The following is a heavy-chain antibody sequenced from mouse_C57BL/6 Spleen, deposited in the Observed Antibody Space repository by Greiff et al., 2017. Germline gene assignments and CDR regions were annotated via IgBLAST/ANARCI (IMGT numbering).Heavy chain of an antibody. CDR3: ARERYGSRKGYFDV. J-gene: IGHJ1*03. CDR1: GYSFTDYN. V-gene: IGHV1-39*01. D-gene: IGHD1-1*01. Sequence: VQLQQSGPELVKPGASVKISCKASGYSFTDYNMNWVKPSNGTSLEWIGVINPNYGTTSSNQKFKGKAPLTVDQSSSTAYMQLNSLTSEDSAVYYCARERYGSRKGYFDVWGTGTTVTVSS. CDR2: INPNYGTT.